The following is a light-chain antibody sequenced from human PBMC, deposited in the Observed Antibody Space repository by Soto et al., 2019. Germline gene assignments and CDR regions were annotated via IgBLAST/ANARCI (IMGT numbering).Light chain of an antibody. CDR3: QKYNDWPPSWT. V-gene: IGKV3-15*01. Sequence: EIVMTQSPATLSVSPGERVTLSCRASQSIRSTLAWHQQRPGQAPRLLIYGVSTRATGIPARFSGSGSGTEFTLTISSLQSEDFAVYYCQKYNDWPPSWTFGQGTKVEIK. CDR2: GVS. CDR1: QSIRST. J-gene: IGKJ1*01.